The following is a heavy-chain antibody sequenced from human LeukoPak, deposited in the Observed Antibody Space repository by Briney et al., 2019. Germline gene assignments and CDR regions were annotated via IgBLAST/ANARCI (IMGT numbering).Heavy chain of an antibody. CDR2: IDYSGST. CDR3: TRGRRSSNVHDAFDI. Sequence: SETLSLTCTVSGGSIGTYYWTWIRQPPGKGLEWIGYIDYSGSTKFNPSLKSRVTMSIDTSKNQFSLRLSSVTAADTAVYYCTRGRRSSNVHDAFDIWGQGTMVTVSS. J-gene: IGHJ3*02. V-gene: IGHV4-59*01. D-gene: IGHD3-10*02. CDR1: GGSIGTYY.